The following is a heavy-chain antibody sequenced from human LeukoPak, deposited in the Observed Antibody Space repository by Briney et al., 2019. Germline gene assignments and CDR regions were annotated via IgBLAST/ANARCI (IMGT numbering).Heavy chain of an antibody. V-gene: IGHV3-23*01. CDR2: ISGRGDRT. Sequence: GRSLRLSCAASGFTFSSYAMSWVPQAPRKGLEWVSAISGRGDRTYYADSVKGRFTISRDNSKNTLYLQMNSLRAEDTAVYYCAKEQSSSGFFDYWGQGTLVTVSS. J-gene: IGHJ4*02. CDR3: AKEQSSSGFFDY. CDR1: GFTFSSYA. D-gene: IGHD6-6*01.